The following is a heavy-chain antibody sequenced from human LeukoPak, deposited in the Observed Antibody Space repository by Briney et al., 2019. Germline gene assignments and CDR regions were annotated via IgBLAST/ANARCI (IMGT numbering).Heavy chain of an antibody. J-gene: IGHJ4*02. CDR3: ARLESSGNYLWYYFDY. CDR1: GYTFTGYY. V-gene: IGHV1-2*02. CDR2: INPNSGGT. Sequence: ASVKVSCKASGYTFTGYYMHWVRQAPGQGLEWMGWINPNSGGTNYAQKFQGRVTMTRDTSISTAYMELSRLRSDDTAVYYCARLESSGNYLWYYFDYWGQGTLVTVSS. D-gene: IGHD1-26*01.